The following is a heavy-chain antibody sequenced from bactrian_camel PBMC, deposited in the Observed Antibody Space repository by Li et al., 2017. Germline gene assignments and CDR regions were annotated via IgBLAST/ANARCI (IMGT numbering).Heavy chain of an antibody. CDR1: GYTYSNYG. Sequence: HVQLVESGGGLVQPGESLKLSCAASGYTYSNYGMGWFRQAPGKEREGVAIIERDSSTNYADSVKGRFTISRDNDKNTMSLQMNSLQTDDTAVYYCAACPFPGQTTAWHYEGQGTQVTVS. D-gene: IGHD5*01. J-gene: IGHJ4*01. V-gene: IGHV3S53*01. CDR2: IERDSST.